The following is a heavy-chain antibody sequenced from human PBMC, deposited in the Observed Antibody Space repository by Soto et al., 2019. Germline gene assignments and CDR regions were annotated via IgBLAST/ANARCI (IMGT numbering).Heavy chain of an antibody. V-gene: IGHV3-53*04. J-gene: IGHJ6*03. CDR3: ARNKLKVAYYYYYMDV. CDR2: IYSGGST. CDR1: GFTVSSNY. D-gene: IGHD2-15*01. Sequence: EVQLVESGGGLVQPGGSRRLSCAASGFTVSSNYMSWVRQAPGKGLEWVSVIYSGGSTYYADSVKGRFTISRHNSKNTLYLQMNSLRAEDTAVYYCARNKLKVAYYYYYMDVWGKGTTVTVSS.